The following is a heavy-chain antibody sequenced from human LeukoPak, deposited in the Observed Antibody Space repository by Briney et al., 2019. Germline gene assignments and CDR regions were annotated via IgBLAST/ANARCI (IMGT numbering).Heavy chain of an antibody. V-gene: IGHV1-2*02. D-gene: IGHD1-14*01. Sequence: ASVKVSCKASGYTFTGYYMHWVRQAPGQGLEWMGWINPNSGGTNYAQKFQGRVTMTRDTSISTAYMELRSLRSDDTAVYYCARDLDSGGTTFRALNYWGQGTLVTVSS. CDR2: INPNSGGT. CDR3: ARDLDSGGTTFRALNY. CDR1: GYTFTGYY. J-gene: IGHJ4*02.